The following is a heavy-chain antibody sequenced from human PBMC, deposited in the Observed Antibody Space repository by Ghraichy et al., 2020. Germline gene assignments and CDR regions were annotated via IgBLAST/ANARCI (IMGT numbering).Heavy chain of an antibody. Sequence: ASVKVSCKASGYTFIGYYINWLQQAPGQRLEWMGRINPETGDTIYAQRFQGGVTMTRDTSITTAYMEMTSLTSDDTAVYFCARAASSSSDFDYWGQGTLVTVSS. CDR2: INPETGDT. D-gene: IGHD6-6*01. CDR1: GYTFIGYY. CDR3: ARAASSSSDFDY. V-gene: IGHV1-2*06. J-gene: IGHJ4*02.